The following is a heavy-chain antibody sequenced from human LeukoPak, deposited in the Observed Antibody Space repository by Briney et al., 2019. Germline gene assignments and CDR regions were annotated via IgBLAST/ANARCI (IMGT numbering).Heavy chain of an antibody. J-gene: IGHJ4*02. CDR1: GGSFSGYY. CDR2: IYYSGST. D-gene: IGHD6-19*01. V-gene: IGHV4-34*01. Sequence: SETLSLTCAVYGGSFSGYYWSWIRQPPGKGLEWIGSIYYSGSTYYNPSLKSRVTISVDTSKNQFSLKLSSVTAADTAVYYCARRRGGAVAGPFFDYWGQGTLVTVSS. CDR3: ARRRGGAVAGPFFDY.